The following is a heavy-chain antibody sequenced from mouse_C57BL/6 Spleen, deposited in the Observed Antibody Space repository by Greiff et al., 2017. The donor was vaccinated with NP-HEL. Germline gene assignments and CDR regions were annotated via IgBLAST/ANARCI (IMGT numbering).Heavy chain of an antibody. CDR3: ATEGPSYYDYDNYAMDY. V-gene: IGHV1-55*01. D-gene: IGHD2-4*01. CDR1: GYTFTSYW. CDR2: IYPGSGST. J-gene: IGHJ4*01. Sequence: VQLQQSGAELVKPGASVKMSCKASGYTFTSYWITWVKQRPGQGLEWIGDIYPGSGSTNYNEKFKSKATLTVDTSSSTAYMQLSSLTSEDSAVYYLATEGPSYYDYDNYAMDYWGQGTSVTVSS.